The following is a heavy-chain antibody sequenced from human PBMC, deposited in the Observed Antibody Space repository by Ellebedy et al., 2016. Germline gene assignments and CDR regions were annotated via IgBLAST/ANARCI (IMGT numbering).Heavy chain of an antibody. J-gene: IGHJ5*02. V-gene: IGHV4-4*07. CDR2: IYTSGST. D-gene: IGHD3-10*01. CDR1: GGSISSYY. CDR3: ARGVLITMVRTNWFDP. Sequence: SETLSLTXTVSGGSISSYYWSWIRQPAGKGLEWIGRIYTSGSTNYNPSLKSRVTMSVDASKKQFSLKLSSVTAADTAVYYCARGVLITMVRTNWFDPWGQGTLVTVSS.